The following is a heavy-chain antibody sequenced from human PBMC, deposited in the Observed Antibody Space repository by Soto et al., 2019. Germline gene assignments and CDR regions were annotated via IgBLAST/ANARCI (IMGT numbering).Heavy chain of an antibody. D-gene: IGHD6-6*01. CDR2: IRSKANSYAT. CDR1: GFTFSGSA. Sequence: EVQLVESGGGLVQPGGSLKLSCAASGFTFSGSAMHWVRQASGKGLEWVGRIRSKANSYATAYAASVKGRFTISRDDSKNTAYLQMNSLKTEDTTVYYCTRRVIAARPPQDWFDPWGQGTLVTVSS. V-gene: IGHV3-73*02. J-gene: IGHJ5*02. CDR3: TRRVIAARPPQDWFDP.